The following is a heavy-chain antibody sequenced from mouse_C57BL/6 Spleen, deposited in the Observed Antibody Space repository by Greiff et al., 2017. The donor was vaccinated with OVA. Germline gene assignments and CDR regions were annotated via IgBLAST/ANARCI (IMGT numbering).Heavy chain of an antibody. CDR1: GFTFSSYG. CDR2: ISSGGSYT. CDR3: AGYGNYGGDYFDY. Sequence: EVQGVESGGDLVKPGGSLKLSCAASGFTFSSYGMSWVRQTPDKRLEWVATISSGGSYTYYPDSVKGRFTISRDNAKNTLYLQMSSLKSEDTAMYYCAGYGNYGGDYFDYWGQGTTLTVSS. V-gene: IGHV5-6*01. J-gene: IGHJ2*01. D-gene: IGHD2-1*01.